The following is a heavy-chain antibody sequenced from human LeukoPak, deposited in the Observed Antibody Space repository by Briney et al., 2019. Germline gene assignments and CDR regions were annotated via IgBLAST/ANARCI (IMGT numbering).Heavy chain of an antibody. CDR1: GGSISSSNYY. J-gene: IGHJ4*02. V-gene: IGHV4-39*07. CDR3: ARHITLSGYDWAFDY. CDR2: IYYSGST. Sequence: SETLSLTCTVSGGSISSSNYYWGWIRQPPGKGLEWIGSIYYSGSTFYNPSLKSRVSISVDTSKNQFSLNLKSVTAADTAVYYCARHITLSGYDWAFDYWGQGTLVTVSS. D-gene: IGHD5-12*01.